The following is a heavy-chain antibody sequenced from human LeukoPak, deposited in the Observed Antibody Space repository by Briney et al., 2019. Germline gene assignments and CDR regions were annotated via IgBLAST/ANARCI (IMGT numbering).Heavy chain of an antibody. D-gene: IGHD1-26*01. J-gene: IGHJ4*02. Sequence: SETLSLTCAVYGGSFSGYYWSWIRRPPGKGLEWVGEINHSGSTNYNPSLKSRVTTSVDTSKNQFSLKLSSVTAADTAVYYCARVTGSYSLFDYWGQGTLVTVSS. V-gene: IGHV4-34*01. CDR3: ARVTGSYSLFDY. CDR1: GGSFSGYY. CDR2: INHSGST.